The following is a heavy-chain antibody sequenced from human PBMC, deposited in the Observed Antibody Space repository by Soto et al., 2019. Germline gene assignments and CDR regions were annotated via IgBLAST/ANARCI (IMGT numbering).Heavy chain of an antibody. J-gene: IGHJ4*02. V-gene: IGHV5-51*01. CDR1: GYTFSKYW. CDR3: ARKGGEYNNMSDY. CDR2: IYPGDSDA. D-gene: IGHD3-10*01. Sequence: PGESLKISCKGSGYTFSKYWIGWVRQTPGKGLEWMGMIYPGDSDARYSSSFEGQVTFSVDKSINTAYLQWNSLKASDTAMYYCARKGGEYNNMSDYWGQGNLVTVSS.